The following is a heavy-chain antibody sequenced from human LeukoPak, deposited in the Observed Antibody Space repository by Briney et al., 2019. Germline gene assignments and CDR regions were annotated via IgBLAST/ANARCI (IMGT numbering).Heavy chain of an antibody. Sequence: PGGSLTLSCAATGLTVSRNYMSGFRQAPGKGLEWVSVIYSGGSTYYADSVKGRFTISRHNSKNTLYLQMNSLRAEDTAVYYCARGYVPFDPWGQGTLVTVSS. CDR3: ARGYVPFDP. D-gene: IGHD3-16*01. CDR1: GLTVSRNY. V-gene: IGHV3-53*04. CDR2: IYSGGST. J-gene: IGHJ5*02.